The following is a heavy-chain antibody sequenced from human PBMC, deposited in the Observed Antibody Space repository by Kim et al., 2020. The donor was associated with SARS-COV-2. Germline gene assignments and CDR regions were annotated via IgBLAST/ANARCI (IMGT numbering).Heavy chain of an antibody. D-gene: IGHD1-26*01. CDR2: IYYSGST. CDR1: GGSISSGGYY. CDR3: ARGDSGLTGVDY. J-gene: IGHJ4*02. V-gene: IGHV4-31*03. Sequence: SETLSLTCTVSGGSISSGGYYWSWIRQHPGKGLEWIGYIYYSGSTYYNPSLKSRGTISVDTSKNQFSLKLSSVTAAGTAVYYCARGDSGLTGVDYWGQGTLVTVSS.